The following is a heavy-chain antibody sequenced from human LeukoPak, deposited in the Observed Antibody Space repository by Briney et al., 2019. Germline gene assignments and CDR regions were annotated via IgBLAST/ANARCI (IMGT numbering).Heavy chain of an antibody. CDR1: GGTFSSYA. CDR2: IIPIFGTA. Sequence: SVKVSCKASGGTFSSYAITWVRQAPGQGLEWMGRIIPIFGTANYAQNFQGRVTMATDESTSTAYMELSSLRSEDTAVYYCARAHDVYCSGGSCYSLDYWGQGTLVTVSS. D-gene: IGHD2-15*01. V-gene: IGHV1-69*05. J-gene: IGHJ4*02. CDR3: ARAHDVYCSGGSCYSLDY.